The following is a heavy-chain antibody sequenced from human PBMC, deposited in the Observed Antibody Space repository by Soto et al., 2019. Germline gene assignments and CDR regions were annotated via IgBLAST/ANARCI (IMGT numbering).Heavy chain of an antibody. CDR3: ASTTVWKDAFEI. D-gene: IGHD3-16*01. V-gene: IGHV3-53*01. Sequence: EVQLVESGGGLIQPGGSLRLSCAASGVTVNTNYMSWVRQSPGKGLEWVSLIESGGSIYYADSVKGRFTISRDNFKNTLSLQMNSLRVEDTAMYYCASTTVWKDAFEIWGQGTLVSVSS. CDR2: IESGGSI. CDR1: GVTVNTNY. J-gene: IGHJ3*02.